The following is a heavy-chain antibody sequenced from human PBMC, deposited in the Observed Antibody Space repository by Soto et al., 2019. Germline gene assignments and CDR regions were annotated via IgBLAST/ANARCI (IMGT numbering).Heavy chain of an antibody. Sequence: PGGSLRLSCAASGFTFSSYAMHWVRQASGKGLEWVAVISYDGSNKYYADSVKGRFTISRDNSKNTLYLQMNSLRAEDTAGYYCARDDLGSFDPWGQGTLVTVSS. CDR1: GFTFSSYA. CDR3: ARDDLGSFDP. V-gene: IGHV3-30-3*01. CDR2: ISYDGSNK. J-gene: IGHJ5*02.